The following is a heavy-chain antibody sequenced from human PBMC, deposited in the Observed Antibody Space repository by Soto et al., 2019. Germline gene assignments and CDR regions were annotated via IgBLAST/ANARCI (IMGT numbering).Heavy chain of an antibody. CDR1: GYNFTNYW. CDR2: IYPGDSDT. J-gene: IGHJ4*02. V-gene: IGHV5-51*01. Sequence: GESLKISCKGSGYNFTNYWIGWVRQMPGKGLESMGIIYPGDSDTRYSPSFQGQVTISADKSISTAYLQWSSLKASDTAIYYCARQDGRALYYFDYWGQGTQVTVSS. CDR3: ARQDGRALYYFDY.